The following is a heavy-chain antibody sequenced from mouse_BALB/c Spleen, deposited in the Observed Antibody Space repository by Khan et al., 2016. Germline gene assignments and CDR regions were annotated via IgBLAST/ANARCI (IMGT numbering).Heavy chain of an antibody. CDR1: GFSLTSYG. CDR2: IWSDGST. Sequence: QVQLQEPGPGLVAPSQSLSITCTVSGFSLTSYGVHWDRQPPGKGLESLVVIWSDGSTTYNSALKSRLSISKDNSKSQVFLKMNSHQADDTNMYSCDRRDDGGGAMDYWGQGTSGTVCS. J-gene: IGHJ4*01. D-gene: IGHD2-3*01. CDR3: DRRDDGGGAMDY. V-gene: IGHV2-6*02.